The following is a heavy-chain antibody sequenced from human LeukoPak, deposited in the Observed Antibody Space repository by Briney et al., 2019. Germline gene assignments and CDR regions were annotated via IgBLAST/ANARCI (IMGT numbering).Heavy chain of an antibody. CDR1: GFTFSSYS. V-gene: IGHV3-21*01. J-gene: IGHJ5*02. CDR3: ARDSAARPPFDP. Sequence: GGSLRLSCAASGFTFSSYSMNWVRKAPGKGLEWVSSISSSSSYIYYADSVKGRFTISRDNAKNSLYLQMNSLRAEDTAVYYCARDSAARPPFDPWGQGTLVTVSS. D-gene: IGHD6-6*01. CDR2: ISSSSSYI.